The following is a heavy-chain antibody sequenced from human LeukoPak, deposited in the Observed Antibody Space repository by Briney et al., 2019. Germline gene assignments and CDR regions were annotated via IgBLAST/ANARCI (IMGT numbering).Heavy chain of an antibody. V-gene: IGHV3-11*05. Sequence: KPGGSLRLSCAASGFIFSDYYMTWIRQAPGKGLDWISYISTDSSFTSYADSVKGRFTISRDNAKNSLYLQMNSLRAEDTAVYYCAGDLLLWFGELNYGMDVWGKGTTVTVSS. CDR2: ISTDSSFT. D-gene: IGHD3-10*01. J-gene: IGHJ6*04. CDR1: GFIFSDYY. CDR3: AGDLLLWFGELNYGMDV.